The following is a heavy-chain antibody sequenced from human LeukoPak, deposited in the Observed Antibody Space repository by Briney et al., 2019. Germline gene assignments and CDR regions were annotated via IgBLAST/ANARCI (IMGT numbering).Heavy chain of an antibody. CDR1: GYIFTQYG. CDR2: ISTYNGNA. V-gene: IGHV1-18*01. CDR3: ARGTGYNFYYLDV. D-gene: IGHD3/OR15-3a*01. Sequence: ASVKVSCKTSGYIFTQYGISWVRQAAGQGLEWMAWISTYNGNADYAQKFQGRASITTDTSTSTAYMELRSLRSDDTAVYYCARGTGYNFYYLDVWGQGTTVIVSS. J-gene: IGHJ6*03.